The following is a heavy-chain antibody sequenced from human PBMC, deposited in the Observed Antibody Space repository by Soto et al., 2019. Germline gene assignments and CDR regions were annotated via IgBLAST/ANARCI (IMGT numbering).Heavy chain of an antibody. J-gene: IGHJ6*02. CDR1: GGSISSSNW. V-gene: IGHV4-4*02. CDR2: IYHSGST. CDR3: ARETREVVDTAIQMDV. D-gene: IGHD5-18*01. Sequence: QVQLQESGPGLVKPSGTLSLTCAVSGGSISSSNWWSWVRQPPGKGLEWIGEIYHSGSTNYNPSLTSRVTISVVKSRNQFSLKLSSVTAADTAVYYCARETREVVDTAIQMDVWGQGTTVTVSS.